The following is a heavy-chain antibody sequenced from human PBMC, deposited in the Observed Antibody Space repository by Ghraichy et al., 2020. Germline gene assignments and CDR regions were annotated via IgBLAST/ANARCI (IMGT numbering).Heavy chain of an antibody. Sequence: SETLSLTCTVSGGSISSYYWSWIRQPPGKGLEWIGYIYYSGSTNYNPSLKSRVTISVDTSKNQFSLKLSSVTAADTAVYYCARSESPANCTGGVCYVRVVRPIYYYYGMDVWGQGTTVTVPS. CDR3: ARSESPANCTGGVCYVRVVRPIYYYYGMDV. D-gene: IGHD2-8*02. CDR1: GGSISSYY. V-gene: IGHV4-59*01. J-gene: IGHJ6*02. CDR2: IYYSGST.